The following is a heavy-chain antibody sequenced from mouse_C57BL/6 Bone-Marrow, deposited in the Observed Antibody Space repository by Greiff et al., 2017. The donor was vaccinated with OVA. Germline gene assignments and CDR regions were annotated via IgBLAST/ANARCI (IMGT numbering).Heavy chain of an antibody. J-gene: IGHJ1*03. CDR2: IDPENGDT. V-gene: IGHV14-4*01. D-gene: IGHD1-1*01. CDR3: TLPYYYGSSYVWYFDV. Sequence: EVQVVESGAELVRPGASVKLSCTASGFNIKDDYMPWVKQRPEQGLEWIGWIDPENGDTESASKFQGKATITADTSSNTAYLQLSSLTSEDTAVYYCTLPYYYGSSYVWYFDVWGTGTTVTVSS. CDR1: GFNIKDDY.